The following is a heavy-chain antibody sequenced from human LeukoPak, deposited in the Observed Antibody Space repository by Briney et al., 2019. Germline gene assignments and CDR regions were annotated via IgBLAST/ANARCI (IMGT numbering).Heavy chain of an antibody. CDR3: AREYDSSGYSYYGMDV. J-gene: IGHJ6*02. CDR2: INPNSGGT. CDR1: GYTFTGYY. Sequence: ASVKVSCKASGYTFTGYYMHWVRQAPGQGLEWMGWINPNSGGTNYAQKFQGRVTITRDTSISTAYMELSRLRSDDTAVYYCAREYDSSGYSYYGMDVWGQGTTVTVSS. D-gene: IGHD3-22*01. V-gene: IGHV1-2*02.